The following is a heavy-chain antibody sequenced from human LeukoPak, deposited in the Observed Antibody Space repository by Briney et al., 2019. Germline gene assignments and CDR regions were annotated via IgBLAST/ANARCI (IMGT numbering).Heavy chain of an antibody. V-gene: IGHV4-34*01. CDR2: INHSGST. D-gene: IGHD3-22*01. CDR3: ARGGQGDSSGYYYGILDY. CDR1: GGSFSGYY. Sequence: SETLSLTCAVYGGSFSGYYWSWIRQPPGKGLEWIGEINHSGSTNYNPSLKSRVTISVDTSKNQFSLKLSSVTAADTAVYYRARGGQGDSSGYYYGILDYWGQGTLVTVSS. J-gene: IGHJ4*02.